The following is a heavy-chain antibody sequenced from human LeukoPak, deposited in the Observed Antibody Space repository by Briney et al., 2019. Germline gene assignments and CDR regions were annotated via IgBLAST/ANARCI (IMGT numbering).Heavy chain of an antibody. CDR1: GYTFTRYG. CDR2: ISAYNGNT. D-gene: IGHD6-13*01. CDR3: ARESSSWYSDAFDI. J-gene: IGHJ3*02. V-gene: IGHV1-18*01. Sequence: ASVKVSCKASGYTFTRYGIIWVRQAPGQGLEWMGWISAYNGNTNYAQKLQGRVTMTTDTSTSTAYMELRSLRSDDTAVYYCARESSSWYSDAFDIWGQGTMVTVSS.